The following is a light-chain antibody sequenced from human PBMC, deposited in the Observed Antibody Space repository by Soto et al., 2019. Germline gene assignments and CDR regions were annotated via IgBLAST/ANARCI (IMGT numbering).Light chain of an antibody. Sequence: EIVMTQSPATLSVSPGERATLSCRASQSVSSNLAWYQQKPGQATRLLIYGASTRSTGIPARFSGSGSGTEFTLTISSLQSEDFAVYYCQQYNNPPPWTFGQGTKVEIK. CDR1: QSVSSN. CDR2: GAS. J-gene: IGKJ1*01. V-gene: IGKV3-15*01. CDR3: QQYNNPPPWT.